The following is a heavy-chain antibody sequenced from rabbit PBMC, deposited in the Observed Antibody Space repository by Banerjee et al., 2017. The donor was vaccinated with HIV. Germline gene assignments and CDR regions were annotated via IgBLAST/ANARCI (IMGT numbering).Heavy chain of an antibody. CDR3: ARDLAGVIGWNFNL. CDR1: GFSFSSSYY. Sequence: QSLEESGGDLVQPEGYLTLTCTASGFSFSSSYYMCWDRQAPGKWLEWIGCIDTGSSATTYDSSWAKGQFTISKTSSTTVTLQRSSLTAADTATYFCARDLAGVIGWNFNLWGQGPLVTVS. V-gene: IGHV1S40*01. D-gene: IGHD4-1*01. J-gene: IGHJ6*01. CDR2: IDTGSSATT.